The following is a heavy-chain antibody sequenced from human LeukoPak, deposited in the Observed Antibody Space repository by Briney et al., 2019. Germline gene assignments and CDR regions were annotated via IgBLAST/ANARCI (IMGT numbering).Heavy chain of an antibody. CDR1: GYTFTSYG. CDR2: ISAYNGNT. D-gene: IGHD1-26*01. V-gene: IGHV1-18*01. Sequence: ASVKVSCKASGYTFTSYGISWVRQAPGQGLEGMGWISAYNGNTNYAQKLQGRVTMTTDTSTSTAYMELRSLRSDDTAVYYCARGGEIVGATTWSDYWGQGTLVTVPS. J-gene: IGHJ4*02. CDR3: ARGGEIVGATTWSDY.